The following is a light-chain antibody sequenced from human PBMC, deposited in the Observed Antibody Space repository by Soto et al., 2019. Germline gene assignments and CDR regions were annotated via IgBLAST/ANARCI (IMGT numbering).Light chain of an antibody. Sequence: QSVLSQPASVSGSPGHSITISCTGSSSDVGAYHFVSWYQHHPGKAPKLILYEVTARPSGVSSRFSGSKSGNTASLTISGLQADDDANHYCSSYKSSNTSYVFGTGTKVTVL. CDR3: SSYKSSNTSYV. V-gene: IGLV2-14*01. CDR2: EVT. CDR1: SSDVGAYHF. J-gene: IGLJ1*01.